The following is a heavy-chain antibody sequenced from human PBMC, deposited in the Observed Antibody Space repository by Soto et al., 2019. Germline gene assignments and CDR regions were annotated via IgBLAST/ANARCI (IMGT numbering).Heavy chain of an antibody. V-gene: IGHV1-69*06. CDR1: GGTFSSYA. CDR3: ARAYSSPADYYYYYGMDV. Sequence: QVQLVQSGAEVKKPGSSVQVSCKASGGTFSSYAISWVRQAPAQGLEWMGGIIPIIGTANYAQKFQGRVTITADKSTSTAYMELSSLRSEDTAVYYCARAYSSPADYYYYYGMDVWGQGSTVTVSS. J-gene: IGHJ6*02. CDR2: IIPIIGTA. D-gene: IGHD6-13*01.